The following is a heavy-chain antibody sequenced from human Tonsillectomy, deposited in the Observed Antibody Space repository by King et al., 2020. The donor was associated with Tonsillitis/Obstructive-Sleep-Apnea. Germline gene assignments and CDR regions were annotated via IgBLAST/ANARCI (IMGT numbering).Heavy chain of an antibody. D-gene: IGHD4-17*01. CDR2: ISGSSSYI. V-gene: IGHV3-21*01. CDR3: ATAYGDTPYYYGMDV. J-gene: IGHJ6*02. CDR1: GFTFNSYS. Sequence: VQLVESGGGLVKPGGSLRLSCAASGFTFNSYSMNWVRQAPGKGLEWVSSISGSSSYIYYADSVKGRFTISRDNAKNPLFLQMNSLRAEDTAAYYCATAYGDTPYYYGMDVWGQGTTVTVSS.